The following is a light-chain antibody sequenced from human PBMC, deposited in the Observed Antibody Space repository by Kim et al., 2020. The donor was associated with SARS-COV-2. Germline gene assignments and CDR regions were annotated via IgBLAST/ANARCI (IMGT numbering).Light chain of an antibody. CDR2: AAS. V-gene: IGKV1-27*01. Sequence: DIQMTQSPSSLSASVGDRVTITCRASPGISNYLAWYQQKPGKVPKVLIYAASTLESGVPSRFSGSGSGTDFTLTISSLQPEDVATYYCQNYNSAPRTFGQGTKVDIK. CDR3: QNYNSAPRT. CDR1: PGISNY. J-gene: IGKJ1*01.